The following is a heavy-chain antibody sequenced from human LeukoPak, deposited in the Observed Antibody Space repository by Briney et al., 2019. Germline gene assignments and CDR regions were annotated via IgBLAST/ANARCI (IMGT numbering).Heavy chain of an antibody. CDR1: GFNFNNAW. Sequence: PGGSLRLSCAASGFNFNNAWLSWVRQAPGKGPEWVGRIKSKTDGGTTDYGAPVKGRFIISRDDSKNTVYLQMNSLKSEDTAVYYCITTGPRPYWGQGTLVTVSS. D-gene: IGHD3-3*01. CDR2: IKSKTDGGTT. V-gene: IGHV3-15*01. J-gene: IGHJ4*02. CDR3: ITTGPRPY.